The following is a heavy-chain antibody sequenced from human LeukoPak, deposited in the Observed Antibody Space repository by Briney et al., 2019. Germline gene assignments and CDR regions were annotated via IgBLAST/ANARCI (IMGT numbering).Heavy chain of an antibody. CDR3: ARGVGPTTNDY. D-gene: IGHD1-26*01. J-gene: IGHJ4*02. Sequence: GGSLRLSCAASGFTVNSNYMSWVRQAPGKGLEWVSVIYGGGTTYYADSVKGRFTIPIDNSKNTLYLQMNSLRAEDTAVYYCARGVGPTTNDYWGQGTLVTVSS. V-gene: IGHV3-53*01. CDR2: IYGGGTT. CDR1: GFTVNSNY.